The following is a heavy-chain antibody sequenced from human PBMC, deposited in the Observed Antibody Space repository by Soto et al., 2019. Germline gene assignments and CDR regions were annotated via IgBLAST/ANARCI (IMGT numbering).Heavy chain of an antibody. V-gene: IGHV4-39*01. J-gene: IGHJ4*02. Sequence: AWATLSITCTVSGASIGGSSYYWGWIRQPPGKGLEWIANIYHSGRTHYNPSLKSRLTISVDTSKNQISLQLNSVTPEDSAVYYCARASEVYAIETFDSWGQGALVTVSS. CDR2: IYHSGRT. CDR1: GASIGGSSYY. D-gene: IGHD2-8*01. CDR3: ARASEVYAIETFDS.